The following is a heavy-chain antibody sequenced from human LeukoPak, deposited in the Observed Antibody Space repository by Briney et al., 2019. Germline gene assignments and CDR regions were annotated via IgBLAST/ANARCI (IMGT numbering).Heavy chain of an antibody. J-gene: IGHJ4*02. CDR3: ARVIGCSSGWYEGGSFDY. V-gene: IGHV1-18*01. Sequence: ASVKVSCKASGYTFTSYGISWVRQAPGQGLEWMGWISAYNGNTNYAQKLQGRVTMTTDTSTSTAYMELRSLRSDDTAVYYCARVIGCSSGWYEGGSFDYWGQGTLVTVSS. D-gene: IGHD6-19*01. CDR2: ISAYNGNT. CDR1: GYTFTSYG.